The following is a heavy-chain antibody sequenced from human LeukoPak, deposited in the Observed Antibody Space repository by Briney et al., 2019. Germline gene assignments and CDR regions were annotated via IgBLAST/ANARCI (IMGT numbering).Heavy chain of an antibody. J-gene: IGHJ6*02. CDR1: GFTFSSYG. Sequence: PGGSLRLSCAASGFTFSSYGRHWVRQAPGEGLEWVSFIRYDGSNKYYADSVKGRFTISRDNSKNTLYLQMNSLRAEDTAVYYCAKDRPPVVLAPGGMDVWGQGTTVTVSS. CDR3: AKDRPPVVLAPGGMDV. CDR2: IRYDGSNK. D-gene: IGHD2-2*01. V-gene: IGHV3-30*02.